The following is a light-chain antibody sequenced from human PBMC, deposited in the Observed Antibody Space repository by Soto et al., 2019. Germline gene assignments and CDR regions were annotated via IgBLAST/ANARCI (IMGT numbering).Light chain of an antibody. CDR2: AVN. J-gene: IGLJ3*02. V-gene: IGLV2-11*01. CDR1: SSDVGDYNY. CDR3: CSYAGSYTWV. Sequence: QSALTQPRSVSGSPGQSVTISCTGTSSDVGDYNYVSWYQPHPGKAPKLLIYAVNMRPSGVPDRFSGSKSGNTASLTISGLQAEDEADDSCCSYAGSYTWVFGGGTQLTVL.